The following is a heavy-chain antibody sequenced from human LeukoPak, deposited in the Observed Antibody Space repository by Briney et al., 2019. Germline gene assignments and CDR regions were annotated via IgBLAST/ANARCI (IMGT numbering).Heavy chain of an antibody. CDR3: VRALASSSDY. V-gene: IGHV3-74*01. CDR1: RFTFSTSW. J-gene: IGHJ4*02. Sequence: GGSLRLSCAASRFTFSTSWMHWVRQAPGKGLVWVSRLNSDGSTTNYADSVEGRFTISRDNAKNTLYLQMNSLRAEDTAVCFCVRALASSSDYWGQGTLVTVSS. D-gene: IGHD5-12*01. CDR2: LNSDGSTT.